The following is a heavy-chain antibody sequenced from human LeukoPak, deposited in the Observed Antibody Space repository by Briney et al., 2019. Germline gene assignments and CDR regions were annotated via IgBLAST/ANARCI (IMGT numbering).Heavy chain of an antibody. CDR3: ARYAPSREYCTSTSCYPDYFFMDV. CDR1: GGSISTYY. Sequence: PSETLSLTCTVSGGSISTYYWSWIRQPPGKGLEWIGYIYYSGSTNYNPSLKSRVAISIDTSKNQFSLKLSTVTAADTAVYYCARYAPSREYCTSTSCYPDYFFMDVWGKGTTVTVSS. D-gene: IGHD2-2*01. CDR2: IYYSGST. V-gene: IGHV4-59*01. J-gene: IGHJ6*03.